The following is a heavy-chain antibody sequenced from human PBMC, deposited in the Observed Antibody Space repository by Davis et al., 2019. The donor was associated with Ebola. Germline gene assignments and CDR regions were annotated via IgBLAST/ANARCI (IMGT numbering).Heavy chain of an antibody. V-gene: IGHV4-34*01. Sequence: PSETLSLTCAVYGGSFSGYYWSWIRQPPGKGLEWIGEINHSGSTNYNPSLKSRVTISVDTSKNQFSLKLSSVTAADTAVYYCARKYYDSSGSFDYWGQGTLVTVSS. J-gene: IGHJ4*02. CDR1: GGSFSGYY. CDR3: ARKYYDSSGSFDY. CDR2: INHSGST. D-gene: IGHD3-22*01.